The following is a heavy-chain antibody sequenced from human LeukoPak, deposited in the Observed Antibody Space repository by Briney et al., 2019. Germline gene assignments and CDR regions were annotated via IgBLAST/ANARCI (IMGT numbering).Heavy chain of an antibody. D-gene: IGHD4-23*01. CDR3: AREFRWLLRNWFDP. Sequence: SETLSLTCAVYGGSFSGYYWSCIRQPPGKGLEWIGEINHSGSTNYNPSLKSRVTISVDTSKNQFSLKLSSVTAADTAVFYCAREFRWLLRNWFDPWGQGTLVTVSS. CDR1: GGSFSGYY. J-gene: IGHJ5*02. CDR2: INHSGST. V-gene: IGHV4-34*01.